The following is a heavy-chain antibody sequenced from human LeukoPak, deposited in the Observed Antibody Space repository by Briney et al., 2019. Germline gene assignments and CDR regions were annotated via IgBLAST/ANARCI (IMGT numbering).Heavy chain of an antibody. CDR1: GFAFEDFG. D-gene: IGHD6-19*01. V-gene: IGHV3-20*04. Sequence: GASLRLSCAGAGFAFEDFGMSWVRQVPGKALEWISAVNWDGSKALYGDSVRVLFTISRDNAKSSLYLQMYTLRPDDPALYFCVRITSGWHQPWDNWGQGTLVTVSP. J-gene: IGHJ4*02. CDR3: VRITSGWHQPWDN. CDR2: VNWDGSKA.